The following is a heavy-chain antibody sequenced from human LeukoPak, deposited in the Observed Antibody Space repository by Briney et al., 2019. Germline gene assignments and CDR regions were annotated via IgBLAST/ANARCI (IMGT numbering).Heavy chain of an antibody. D-gene: IGHD3-16*02. CDR1: IDSFSNYH. V-gene: IGHV4-34*01. J-gene: IGHJ5*02. CDR2: VNESGGT. CDR3: ARRAYYDYVWGSYPTHP. Sequence: PSETLSLTCAVYIDSFSNYHWNWIRQTPAKGMEWIGEVNESGGTNISPSLRSRVILSVDTSKNQFSLKLSSVTAADTAVYYCARRAYYDYVWGSYPTHPWGQGTLVTVSS.